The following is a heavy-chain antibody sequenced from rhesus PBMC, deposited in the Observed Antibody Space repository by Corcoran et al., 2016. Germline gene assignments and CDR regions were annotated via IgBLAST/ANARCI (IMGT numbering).Heavy chain of an antibody. CDR3: ARGSTVDY. J-gene: IGHJ4*01. Sequence: QVQLQESGPGLVKPSETLSLICAVSGGSVSSGHWWNWIRQPPGKGLEWIGYISGSSAATYYNPSLKGRVTFSRDTSKNHFSLRLNSVTAADTAVYYCARGSTVDYWGPGVLVTVSS. CDR2: ISGSSAAT. V-gene: IGHV4-65*01. CDR1: GGSVSSGHW.